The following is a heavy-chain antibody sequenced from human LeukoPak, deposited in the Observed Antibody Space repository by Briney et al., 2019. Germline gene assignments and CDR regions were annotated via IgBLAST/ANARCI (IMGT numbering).Heavy chain of an antibody. CDR2: MNSNSGNT. J-gene: IGHJ6*02. Sequence: ASVKVSCKASGYTFTSYDINWVRQATGQGLEWMGWMNSNSGNTGYAQKFQGRVTMTRNTSISTAYMELSSLRSEDTAVYYCARGSSYYDILTGSGMDVWGQGTTVTVSS. D-gene: IGHD3-9*01. V-gene: IGHV1-8*01. CDR3: ARGSSYYDILTGSGMDV. CDR1: GYTFTSYD.